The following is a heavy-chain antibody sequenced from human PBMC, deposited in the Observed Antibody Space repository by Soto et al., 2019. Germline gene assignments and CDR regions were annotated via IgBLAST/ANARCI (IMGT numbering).Heavy chain of an antibody. CDR3: ARDDFLLYYYDSSGYSQT. CDR1: GFTFSSYG. J-gene: IGHJ5*02. Sequence: GGSLRLSCAASGFTFSSYGMHWVRQAPGKGLEWVAVIWYDGSNKYYADSVKGRFTISRDNSKNTLYLQMNSLRAEDTAVYYCARDDFLLYYYDSSGYSQTWGQGTLVTVS. CDR2: IWYDGSNK. D-gene: IGHD3-22*01. V-gene: IGHV3-33*01.